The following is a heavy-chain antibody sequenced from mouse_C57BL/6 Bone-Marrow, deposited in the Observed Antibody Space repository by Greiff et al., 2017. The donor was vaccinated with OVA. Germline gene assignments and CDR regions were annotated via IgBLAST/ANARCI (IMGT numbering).Heavy chain of an antibody. CDR2: ISYDGSN. D-gene: IGHD2-10*01. CDR1: GYSITSGYY. CDR3: ARGRAYYGYFDV. Sequence: EVHLQESGPGLVKPSQSLSLTCSVTGYSITSGYYWNWIRQFPGNKLEWMGYISYDGSNNYNPSLKNRISITRDTSKNQFFLKLNSVTTEDTATYYCARGRAYYGYFDVWGTGTTVTVSS. J-gene: IGHJ1*03. V-gene: IGHV3-6*01.